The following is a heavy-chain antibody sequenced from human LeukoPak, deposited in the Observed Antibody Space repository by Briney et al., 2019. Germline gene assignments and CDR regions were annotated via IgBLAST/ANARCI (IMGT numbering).Heavy chain of an antibody. CDR3: TKEVVEAAQGYFSSAMDV. Sequence: GGSLRLSCAASGFIFSYYAMSWVRQAPGSGLEWVSTISGSEGSTYYADSVKGRFTISRDNSKNTLYLQMNSLRAEDTAVYYCTKEVVEAAQGYFSSAMDVWGQGTTVTVSS. CDR1: GFIFSYYA. J-gene: IGHJ6*02. D-gene: IGHD2-2*01. V-gene: IGHV3-23*01. CDR2: ISGSEGST.